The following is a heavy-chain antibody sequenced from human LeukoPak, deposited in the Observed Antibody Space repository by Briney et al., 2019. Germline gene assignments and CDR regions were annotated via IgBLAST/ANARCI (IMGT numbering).Heavy chain of an antibody. D-gene: IGHD2-15*01. Sequence: SETLSLTCAVYGGSFSGYYWSWIRQPPGKGLEWIGEINHSGSTNYNPSLKSRVTISVDTSKNQFSLKLSSVTAADTAVYYCARVWGAYCSGGSCYFSPYYYYYMDVWGKGTTVTVSS. J-gene: IGHJ6*03. CDR1: GGSFSGYY. CDR3: ARVWGAYCSGGSCYFSPYYYYYMDV. V-gene: IGHV4-34*01. CDR2: INHSGST.